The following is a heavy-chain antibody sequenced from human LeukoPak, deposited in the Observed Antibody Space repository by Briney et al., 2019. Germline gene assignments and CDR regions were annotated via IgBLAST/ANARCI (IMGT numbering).Heavy chain of an antibody. Sequence: ASVKVSCKASGYTFTGYYMHWVRQAPGQGLEWMGWINPNSGGTNYAQKFQGRVTMTTDTSTSTAYMELRSLRSDDTAVYYCARAARVVRGVIITGPVDYWGQGTLVTVSS. V-gene: IGHV1-2*02. CDR3: ARAARVVRGVIITGPVDY. CDR1: GYTFTGYY. CDR2: INPNSGGT. D-gene: IGHD3-10*01. J-gene: IGHJ4*02.